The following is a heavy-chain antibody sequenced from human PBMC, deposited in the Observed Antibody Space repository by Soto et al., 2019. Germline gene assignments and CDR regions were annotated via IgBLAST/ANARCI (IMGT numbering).Heavy chain of an antibody. V-gene: IGHV4-59*01. CDR2: IYYSGST. D-gene: IGHD4-17*01. J-gene: IGHJ5*02. Sequence: SETLSLTCTVSGGSISSYYWSWIRQPPGKGLEWIGYIYYSGSTNYNPSLKSRVTISVDTSKNQFSLKLSSVTAADTAVYYCARERADYGDYANWFDPWGQGTLVTVSS. CDR3: ARERADYGDYANWFDP. CDR1: GGSISSYY.